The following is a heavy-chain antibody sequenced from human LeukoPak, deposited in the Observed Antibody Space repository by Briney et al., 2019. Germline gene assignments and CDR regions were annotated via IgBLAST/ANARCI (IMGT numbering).Heavy chain of an antibody. D-gene: IGHD6-19*01. Sequence: PGGSLGLSCAASGFSFSNHYMRWIRQAPGKGLEWVANINEDGSNKWHLGSVKGRFTVSRDNARNALYLQMNSLGVEDTAVYYCTRVIVAVPGYFDYFDFWGQGALVTVSS. CDR1: GFSFSNHY. CDR2: INEDGSNK. V-gene: IGHV3-7*01. J-gene: IGHJ4*02. CDR3: TRVIVAVPGYFDYFDF.